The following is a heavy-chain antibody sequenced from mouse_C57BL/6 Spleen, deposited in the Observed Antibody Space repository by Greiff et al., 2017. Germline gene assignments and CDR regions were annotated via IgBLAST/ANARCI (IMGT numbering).Heavy chain of an antibody. D-gene: IGHD2-5*01. V-gene: IGHV1-54*01. Sequence: VKLQQSGAELVRPGTSVKVSCKASGYAFTNYLIEWVKLRPGQGLEWIGVINPGSGGTNYNEKFKGKATLTANKSSSTAYMQLSSLTSEDSAVYFWARRGYSNPYAMDNWGQGTSVTVSS. CDR3: ARRGYSNPYAMDN. CDR1: GYAFTNYL. J-gene: IGHJ4*01. CDR2: INPGSGGT.